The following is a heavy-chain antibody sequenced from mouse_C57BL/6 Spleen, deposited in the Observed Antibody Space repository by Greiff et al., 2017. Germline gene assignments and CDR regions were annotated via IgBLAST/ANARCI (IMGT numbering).Heavy chain of an antibody. CDR2: INPNNGGT. CDR1: GYTFTDYN. Sequence: EVQLQQSGPELVKPGASVKMSCKASGYTFTDYNMHWVKQSHGKSLEWIGYINPNNGGTSYNQKFKGKATLTVNKSSSTAYMELRSLTSEDSAVYYCARKEITTVSLDVWGTGTTVTVSS. J-gene: IGHJ1*03. D-gene: IGHD1-1*01. V-gene: IGHV1-22*01. CDR3: ARKEITTVSLDV.